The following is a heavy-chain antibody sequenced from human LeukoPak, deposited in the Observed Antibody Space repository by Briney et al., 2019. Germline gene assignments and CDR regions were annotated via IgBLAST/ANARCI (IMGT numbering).Heavy chain of an antibody. CDR1: GYTFTGYY. CDR3: ARNGTIFGVVIGQDAFDI. Sequence: ASVKVSCKASGYTFTGYYMHWVRQAPGQGLEWMGWINPNSGGTNYAQKFQGRVTMTRDTSISTAYMELSRLRSDDTAVYYCARNGTIFGVVIGQDAFDIWGQGTMVTVSS. CDR2: INPNSGGT. D-gene: IGHD3-3*01. V-gene: IGHV1-2*02. J-gene: IGHJ3*02.